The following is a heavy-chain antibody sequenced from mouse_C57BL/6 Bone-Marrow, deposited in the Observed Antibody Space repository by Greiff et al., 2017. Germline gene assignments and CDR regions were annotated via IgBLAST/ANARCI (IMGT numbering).Heavy chain of an antibody. J-gene: IGHJ4*01. V-gene: IGHV2-9-1*01. CDR2: IWTGGGT. Sequence: QVQLQESGPGLVAPSQSLSITFTVSGFSLTSYAISWFRQPPGKGLELRGVIWTGGGTNYNSAFKSRLSISKDNSKSQVFLKMNSLQTDDTARYYCARNLGVDGYFLYYYAMDYWGQGTSVTVSS. D-gene: IGHD2-3*01. CDR1: GFSLTSYA. CDR3: ARNLGVDGYFLYYYAMDY.